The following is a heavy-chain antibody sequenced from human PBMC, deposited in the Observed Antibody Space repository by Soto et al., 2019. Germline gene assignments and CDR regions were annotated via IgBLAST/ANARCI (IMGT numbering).Heavy chain of an antibody. V-gene: IGHV3-30*18. Sequence: QVQLVESGGGVVQPGRSLRLSCAASGFTFSTYGMHWVRQAPGKGLEWMAIISSDGGSQYYADSVKGRFTISRDNSKNSLYLQMDSLRIEDTAIYYCVKEMPPQWDYDHWGQGTLVTVSS. J-gene: IGHJ5*02. CDR1: GFTFSTYG. D-gene: IGHD1-26*01. CDR2: ISSDGGSQ. CDR3: VKEMPPQWDYDH.